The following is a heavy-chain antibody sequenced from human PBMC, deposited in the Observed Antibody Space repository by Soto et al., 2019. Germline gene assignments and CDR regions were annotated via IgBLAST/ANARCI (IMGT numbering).Heavy chain of an antibody. D-gene: IGHD2-15*01. CDR1: GGTFSSYS. J-gene: IGHJ1*01. CDR3: ALGYCSGGSCYSAEYFQH. Sequence: GASVKVSCKASGGTFSSYSISWVRHAPGQGLEWMGRIIPILGIANYAQKFQGRVTITADKSTSTAYMELSSLRSEDTAVYYCALGYCSGGSCYSAEYFQHWGQGTLVTVSS. V-gene: IGHV1-69*02. CDR2: IIPILGIA.